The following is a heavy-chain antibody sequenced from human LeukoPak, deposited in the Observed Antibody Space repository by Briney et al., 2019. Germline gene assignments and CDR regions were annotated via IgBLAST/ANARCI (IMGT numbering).Heavy chain of an antibody. CDR2: IYYSGST. CDR3: ATMPGGMATQSDY. D-gene: IGHD5-24*01. V-gene: IGHV4-39*01. J-gene: IGHJ4*02. CDR1: GGSISSSSYY. Sequence: PSETLSLTCTVSGGSISSSSYYWGWIRQPPGKGLEWIGGIYYSGSTYYNPSLKSRVTISVDTSKNQFSLELSSVTAADTAVYYCATMPGGMATQSDYWGQGTLVTVSS.